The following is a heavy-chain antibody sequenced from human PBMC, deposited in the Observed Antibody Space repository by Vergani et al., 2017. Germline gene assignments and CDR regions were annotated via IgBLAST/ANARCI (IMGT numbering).Heavy chain of an antibody. V-gene: IGHV4-34*01. CDR2: INHSGST. J-gene: IGHJ2*01. Sequence: QVQLQQWGAGRLKPSETLSLTCAVYGGSFSGYYWSWIRQPPGKGLEWIGEINHSGSTNYNPSLKSRVTISVDTSKNQFSLKLRSVTAVDTAVYYCARSGGPRMVAARPFYGYFDLWGRGTLVAVSS. CDR3: ARSGGPRMVAARPFYGYFDL. CDR1: GGSFSGYY. D-gene: IGHD6-6*01.